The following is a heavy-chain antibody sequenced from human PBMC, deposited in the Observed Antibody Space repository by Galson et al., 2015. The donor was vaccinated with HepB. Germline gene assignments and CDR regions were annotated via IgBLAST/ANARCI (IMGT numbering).Heavy chain of an antibody. D-gene: IGHD6-13*01. CDR1: GFSFSNYY. J-gene: IGHJ6*02. V-gene: IGHV3-11*01. Sequence: SLRLSCAASGFSFSNYYMSWIRQAPGKEPEWVSYVSRTSVAIYYADSVKGRFTISRDNAKKSLYLQMNSLRAEDTAVYYCARSPPREAVGYYYYYGMDVWGQGTTVTVSS. CDR3: ARSPPREAVGYYYYYGMDV. CDR2: VSRTSVAI.